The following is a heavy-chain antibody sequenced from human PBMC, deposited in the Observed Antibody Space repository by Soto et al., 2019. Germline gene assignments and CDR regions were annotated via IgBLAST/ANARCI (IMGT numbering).Heavy chain of an antibody. J-gene: IGHJ4*02. CDR1: GYTFTSYA. CDR3: ARSIVVVTALDY. Sequence: QVQLVQSGAEEKKPGASVKVSCKASGYTFTSYAMHWVRQAPGQRLEWMGWINAGNGHTKYSQKFQGRVTITRDTSASRAYMELSSLSSEDTAVYYCARSIVVVTALDYWGQGTLVTVSS. V-gene: IGHV1-3*05. D-gene: IGHD2-21*02. CDR2: INAGNGHT.